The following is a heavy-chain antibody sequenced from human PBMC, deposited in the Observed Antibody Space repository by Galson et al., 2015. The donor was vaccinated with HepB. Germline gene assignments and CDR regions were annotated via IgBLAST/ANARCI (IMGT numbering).Heavy chain of an antibody. CDR2: IGHRGGAI. V-gene: IGHV3-23*01. CDR1: GLSFSTSA. J-gene: IGHJ1*01. Sequence: SLRLSCAASGLSFSTSAMSWVRQAPGERLEWVSTIGHRGGAIFYADSVKGRFTISRDNAKNSLYLQMNSLRDEDTAVYYCARDRAYYYDSSGYQSAEYFQHWGQGTLVTVSS. D-gene: IGHD3-22*01. CDR3: ARDRAYYYDSSGYQSAEYFQH.